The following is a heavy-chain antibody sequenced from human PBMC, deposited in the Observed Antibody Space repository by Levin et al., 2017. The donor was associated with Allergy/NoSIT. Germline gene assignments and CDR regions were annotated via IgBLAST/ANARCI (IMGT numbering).Heavy chain of an antibody. V-gene: IGHV3-23*01. Sequence: LSLTCAASGFTFNNSVFSWVRQAPGKGLEWVSAIGGGGDGIHYADSAKGRFTISRDNAKNTLFLQMNSLGAEDTAVYYCAKGDRSSGWPDWGQGTLVTVSS. CDR1: GFTFNNSV. CDR3: AKGDRSSGWPD. D-gene: IGHD6-19*01. J-gene: IGHJ4*02. CDR2: IGGGGDGI.